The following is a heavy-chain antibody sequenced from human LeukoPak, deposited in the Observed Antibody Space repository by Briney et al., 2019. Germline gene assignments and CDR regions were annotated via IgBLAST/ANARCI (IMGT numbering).Heavy chain of an antibody. D-gene: IGHD1-14*01. Sequence: GGSLRLSCAASGFTFSNYWMNWVRQAPGKGLEWVANINEDGSEKNYVDSVKGRFTTSRDNAKNSLSLQMNSLRSEDTAVYYCATYKNQPHTLFFDFWGQGALVTVSA. J-gene: IGHJ4*02. CDR1: GFTFSNYW. CDR2: INEDGSEK. V-gene: IGHV3-7*02. CDR3: ATYKNQPHTLFFDF.